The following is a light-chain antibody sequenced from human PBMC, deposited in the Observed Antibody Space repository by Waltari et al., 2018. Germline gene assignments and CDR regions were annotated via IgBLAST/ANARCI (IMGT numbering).Light chain of an antibody. Sequence: SYVLTQPPSVSVAPGKTARITCGGNNIGSKSVHWYQQKPGQAPVLVIYYDSDLPSRSPWPFAGSNPGNTATLASRRVEAGGEADYYWQGWDSSRDHVGFGGGTKLTVL. J-gene: IGLJ2*01. CDR2: YDS. CDR1: NIGSKS. V-gene: IGLV3-21*04. CDR3: QGWDSSRDHVG.